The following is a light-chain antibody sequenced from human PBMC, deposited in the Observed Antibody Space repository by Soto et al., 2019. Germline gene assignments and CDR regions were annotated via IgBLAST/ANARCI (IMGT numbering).Light chain of an antibody. V-gene: IGKV1-12*01. CDR3: QQTNSPYI. Sequence: IQMTQSPSSVSASLGDSVSINCRASLRVGGWLAWYRQKPGKAPEFLIFAASTLHSGVPSRFSGSGSGTDFTLTISSLQPEDVATYYCQQTNSPYIFGQGTKVEI. CDR2: AAS. J-gene: IGKJ2*01. CDR1: LRVGGW.